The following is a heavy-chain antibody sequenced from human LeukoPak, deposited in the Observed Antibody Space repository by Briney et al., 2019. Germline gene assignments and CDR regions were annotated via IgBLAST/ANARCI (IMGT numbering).Heavy chain of an antibody. CDR2: IYYSGST. J-gene: IGHJ4*02. Sequence: SETLSLTCAVSGGSISSNSYYWGWIRQPPGKGLEWIGSIYYSGSTYYNPSLKSRVTISVDTSKNQFSLRLSSVTAADTAVYYCARDSYYDSSRFDYWGQGTLVTVSS. CDR3: ARDSYYDSSRFDY. CDR1: GGSISSNSYY. V-gene: IGHV4-39*02. D-gene: IGHD3-22*01.